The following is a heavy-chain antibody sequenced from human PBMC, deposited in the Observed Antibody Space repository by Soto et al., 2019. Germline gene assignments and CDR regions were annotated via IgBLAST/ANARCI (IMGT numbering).Heavy chain of an antibody. V-gene: IGHV4-4*02. Sequence: SETLSLTCAVSGGSISSSNWWSWVRQPPGKGLEWIGEIFHSGSTNYNPSLKSRVTMSVDKSKIQFSLRLNFVTAADTAVYYCARDPFYSKGWFDPWGQGTLVTVSS. J-gene: IGHJ5*02. CDR1: GGSISSSNW. D-gene: IGHD4-4*01. CDR2: IFHSGST. CDR3: ARDPFYSKGWFDP.